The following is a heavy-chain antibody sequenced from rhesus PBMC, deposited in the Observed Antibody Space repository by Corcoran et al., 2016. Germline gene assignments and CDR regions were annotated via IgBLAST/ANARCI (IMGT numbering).Heavy chain of an antibody. J-gene: IGHJ4*01. CDR1: GYSISSGYG. V-gene: IGHV4-127*01. Sequence: QVQLQESGPGLVKPSETLSLTCAVSGYSISSGYGWSWIRQPPGKGLEWSGYIGGSSGNTNDNPSLKSRVTISKATSKNQFSLKLSAVTAADTAVYYCAREGSSSGWYTDYWGQGVLVTVSS. D-gene: IGHD6-31*01. CDR2: IGGSSGNT. CDR3: AREGSSSGWYTDY.